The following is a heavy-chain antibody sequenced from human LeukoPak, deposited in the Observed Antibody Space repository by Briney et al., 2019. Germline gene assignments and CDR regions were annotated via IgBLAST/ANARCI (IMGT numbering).Heavy chain of an antibody. J-gene: IGHJ4*02. D-gene: IGHD3-10*01. CDR2: IYTSGST. CDR1: GGSISSGSYY. V-gene: IGHV4-61*02. Sequence: SQTLSLTCTVSGGSISSGSYYWSWIRQPAGKGLEWIGRIYTSGSTNYNPSLKSRVTISVDTSKNQFSLKLSSVTAADTAVYYCSLGGESFDYWGQGTLVTVSS. CDR3: SLGGESFDY.